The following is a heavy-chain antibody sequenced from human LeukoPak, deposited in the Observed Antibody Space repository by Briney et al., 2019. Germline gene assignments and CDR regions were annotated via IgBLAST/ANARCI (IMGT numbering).Heavy chain of an antibody. CDR1: GFTFSGSA. J-gene: IGHJ4*02. CDR3: ARDSSPYSSGWYDYGY. D-gene: IGHD6-19*01. Sequence: GGSLRLSCAASGFTFSGSAMHWVRQASGKGLEWVGRISSKANTYATAYAASVKGRFAISRDDSKNTLYLQMNSLRAEDTAVYYCARDSSPYSSGWYDYGYWGQGTLVTVSS. V-gene: IGHV3-73*01. CDR2: ISSKANTYAT.